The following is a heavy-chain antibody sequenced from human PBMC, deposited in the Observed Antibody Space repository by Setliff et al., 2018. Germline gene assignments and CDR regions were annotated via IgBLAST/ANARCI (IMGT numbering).Heavy chain of an antibody. CDR3: ARGRSNFWGYYFDY. V-gene: IGHV4-39*07. D-gene: IGHD3-3*01. Sequence: SETLSLTCNVSADSISSSYDYWAWIRQPPGKGLEWIGSIYNSGSTNYNPSLKSRVTISVDTSKNQFSLKLSSVTAADTAVYYCARGRSNFWGYYFDYWGQGTLVTVSS. J-gene: IGHJ4*02. CDR2: IYNSGST. CDR1: ADSISSSYDY.